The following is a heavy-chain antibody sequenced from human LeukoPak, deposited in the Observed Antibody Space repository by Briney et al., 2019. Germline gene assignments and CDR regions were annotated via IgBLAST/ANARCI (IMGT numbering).Heavy chain of an antibody. J-gene: IGHJ4*02. CDR1: GGSISSGGYY. D-gene: IGHD3-16*01. Sequence: SQTLSLTCTVSGGSISSGGYYWSWIRQHPGKGLEWIGYIYYSGSTYYNPSLKSRVTISVDTSKNQFSLKLSSVTAADTAVYYCARVGSEGDPVPNYFDYWGQGTLVTVSS. V-gene: IGHV4-31*03. CDR2: IYYSGST. CDR3: ARVGSEGDPVPNYFDY.